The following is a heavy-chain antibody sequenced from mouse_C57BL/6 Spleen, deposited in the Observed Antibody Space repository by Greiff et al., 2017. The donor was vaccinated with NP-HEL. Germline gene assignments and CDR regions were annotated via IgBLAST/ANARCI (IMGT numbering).Heavy chain of an antibody. V-gene: IGHV14-1*01. CDR1: GFNIKDYY. CDR2: IDPEDGDT. J-gene: IGHJ2*01. D-gene: IGHD1-1*01. Sequence: VQLQQSGAELVRPGASVKLSCTASGFNIKDYYMHWVKQRPEQGLEWIGRIDPEDGDTEYAPKFQGKATMTADTSSNTAYLQLSSLTSEDTAVYYCTTQITTVVAEDYWGQGTTLTVSS. CDR3: TTQITTVVAEDY.